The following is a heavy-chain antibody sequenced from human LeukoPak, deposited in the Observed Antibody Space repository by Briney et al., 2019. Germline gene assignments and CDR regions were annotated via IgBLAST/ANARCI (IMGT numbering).Heavy chain of an antibody. CDR2: IYYKRYT. Sequence: SETLSLTCTVSGGSISNSSFYWGWIRQSPGKGLEWIGTIYYKRYTFYNSSLKSRVILSIDTSKNQFFLKATSVTAADTAVYYCARDRGYYDLLTGYYTGYFDPWGQGTLVTVSS. CDR1: GGSISNSSFY. V-gene: IGHV4-39*07. CDR3: ARDRGYYDLLTGYYTGYFDP. D-gene: IGHD3/OR15-3a*01. J-gene: IGHJ5*02.